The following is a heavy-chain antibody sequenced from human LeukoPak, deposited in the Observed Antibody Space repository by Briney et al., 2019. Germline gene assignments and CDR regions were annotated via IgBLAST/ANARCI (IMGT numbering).Heavy chain of an antibody. CDR1: GDSVSSNSAA. CDR2: TYYRSKWYN. Sequence: SQTLSLTCAISGDSVSSNSAAWNWLRQSQSRGPEWLGRTYYRSKWYNDYAVSVKSRITINPDTSKNQFSLQLNSVTPEDTAVYYCARDNLGIAARSIDPWGQGTLATVSS. V-gene: IGHV6-1*01. J-gene: IGHJ5*02. D-gene: IGHD6-6*01. CDR3: ARDNLGIAARSIDP.